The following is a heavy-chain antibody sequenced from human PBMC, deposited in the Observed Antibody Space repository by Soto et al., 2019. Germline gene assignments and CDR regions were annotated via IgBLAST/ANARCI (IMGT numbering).Heavy chain of an antibody. D-gene: IGHD3-16*01. CDR1: GFTFRSYV. V-gene: IGHV3-30*19. CDR3: ARWGTTGGLDV. CDR2: TSYDGSNK. Sequence: QVQLVESGGGVVQPGTSLRLSCVGSGFTFRSYVIHWVRQAPGKGLEWVALTSYDGSNKDYGDSVKGRFTISRDNSRNTGDLQMDSLRLEYTALYYCARWGTTGGLDVCGQGTLVSVSS. J-gene: IGHJ1*01.